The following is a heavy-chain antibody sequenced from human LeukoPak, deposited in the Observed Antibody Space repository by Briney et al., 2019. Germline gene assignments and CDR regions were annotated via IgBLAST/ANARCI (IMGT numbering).Heavy chain of an antibody. D-gene: IGHD7-27*01. J-gene: IGHJ2*01. CDR3: VSGGDWGFGWYFDV. Sequence: SQTLSLTCAISGDSVSSNSGSWSWIRLSPSSGPEWLGRIYYRSRWHYEYAVSVQNRISISPDTTKNQFSLQLNSMSPDDSAVYYCVSGGDWGFGWYFDVWGRGALVTVSS. CDR1: GDSVSSNSGS. CDR2: IYYRSRWHY. V-gene: IGHV6-1*01.